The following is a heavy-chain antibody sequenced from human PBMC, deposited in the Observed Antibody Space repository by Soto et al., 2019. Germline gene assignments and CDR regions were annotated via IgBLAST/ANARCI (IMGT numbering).Heavy chain of an antibody. Sequence: GGSLRLSCAASGFTVSSNYMSWVRQAPGKGLEWVSVIYSGGSTYYADSVKGRFTISRDNSKNTLYLQMNSLRAEDTAVYYCARDLRYDFWSGYWGTNGMDVWGHGTTVTVSS. V-gene: IGHV3-53*01. CDR1: GFTVSSNY. CDR2: IYSGGST. CDR3: ARDLRYDFWSGYWGTNGMDV. J-gene: IGHJ6*02. D-gene: IGHD3-3*01.